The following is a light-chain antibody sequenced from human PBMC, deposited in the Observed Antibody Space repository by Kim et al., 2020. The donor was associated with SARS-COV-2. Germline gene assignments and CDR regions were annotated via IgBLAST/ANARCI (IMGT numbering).Light chain of an antibody. CDR1: SGYSTYK. J-gene: IGLJ2*01. V-gene: IGLV9-49*01. Sequence: ELTQPPSASASLGASVTLTCTLSSGYSTYKVDWYQQRPGKGPRFVMRVGTGGIVGSKGDGIPDRFSVLGSGLNRYLTIKNIQEEDESDYHCGADHGSGNNVVYVLGGGIQLTVL. CDR3: GADHGSGNNVVYV. CDR2: VGTGGIVG.